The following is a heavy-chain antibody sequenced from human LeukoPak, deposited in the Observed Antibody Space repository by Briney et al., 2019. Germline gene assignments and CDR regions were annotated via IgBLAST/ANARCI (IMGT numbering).Heavy chain of an antibody. J-gene: IGHJ4*02. CDR2: ISSSSSYI. D-gene: IGHD2-2*01. CDR3: ARVVPAAIIRLDY. Sequence: GGSLRLSYAASGFTFSSYSMNWVRQAPGKGLEWVSSISSSSSYIYYADSVKGRFTISRDNAKNSLYLQMNSLRAEDTAVYYCARVVPAAIIRLDYWGQGTLVTVSS. CDR1: GFTFSSYS. V-gene: IGHV3-21*01.